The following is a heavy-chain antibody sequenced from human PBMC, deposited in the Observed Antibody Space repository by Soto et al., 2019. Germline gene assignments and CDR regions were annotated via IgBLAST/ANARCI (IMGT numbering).Heavy chain of an antibody. CDR3: TRANWYSAY. CDR2: IYYNGNT. J-gene: IGHJ4*02. D-gene: IGHD7-27*01. V-gene: IGHV4-59*01. CDR1: GASISNNY. Sequence: PSETLSLTCAVSGASISNNYWIWIRQPPGKGLEWIGYIYYNGNTNYNPSLKSRVTMSVDTSKNQISLKLSSVTAADTAVYYCTRANWYSAYWVQGTLVTVSS.